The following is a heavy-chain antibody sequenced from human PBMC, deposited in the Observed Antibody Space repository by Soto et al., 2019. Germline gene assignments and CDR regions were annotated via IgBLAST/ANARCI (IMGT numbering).Heavy chain of an antibody. CDR2: ISGSGGST. V-gene: IGHV3-23*01. CDR3: AKRDQQC. CDR1: GFTFSIYG. J-gene: IGHJ4*02. Sequence: EAQLLESGGDLVQSGGSLRLSCAASGFTFSIYGMTWVRQAPGKGLEWVSAISGSGGSTYYADSVKGRFTISRDNSNNNLYLQMNSLRVEETAVYYCAKRDQQCWGQGTLVTVSS. D-gene: IGHD6-19*01.